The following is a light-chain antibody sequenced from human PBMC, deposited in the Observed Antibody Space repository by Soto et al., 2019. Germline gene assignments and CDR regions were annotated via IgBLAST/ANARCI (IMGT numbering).Light chain of an antibody. Sequence: DIRMTQSPSAMSASVGDRVTITCRASQDISIYLAWFQQKPGEVPKRLIYAASSLQRGVPSRFSGTGSGTEFTLTISSLQPEDFATYYCQQSYRTPHTFGQGTKLETK. CDR2: AAS. J-gene: IGKJ2*01. CDR1: QDISIY. V-gene: IGKV1-17*03. CDR3: QQSYRTPHT.